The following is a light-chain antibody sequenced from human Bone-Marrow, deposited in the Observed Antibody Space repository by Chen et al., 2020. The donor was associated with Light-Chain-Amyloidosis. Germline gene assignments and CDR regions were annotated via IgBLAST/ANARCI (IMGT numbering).Light chain of an antibody. CDR2: GNS. Sequence: QPVLTQPTSVSGAPGQRVTVSCTGSSSNIGAGFDVHWYQQLPGTAPKLLIYGNSNRPSGVPDRFSGSKSDTSASLAITGLQAEDEADYYCQSYDSSLSGYVFGPGTEVTVL. CDR1: SSNIGAGFD. CDR3: QSYDSSLSGYV. J-gene: IGLJ1*01. V-gene: IGLV1-40*01.